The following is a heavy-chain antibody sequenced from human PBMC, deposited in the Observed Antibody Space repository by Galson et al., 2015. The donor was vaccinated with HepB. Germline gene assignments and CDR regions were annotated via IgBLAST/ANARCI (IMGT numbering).Heavy chain of an antibody. CDR3: ARAEGRDDGMDV. Sequence: SVKVSCKVSGGTFSTYTISWVRQAPGQGLEWMGRIIPILVRINYAQKFQGRVTITADKSTSTAYMELSSLRSEDTAVYYCARAEGRDDGMDVWGQGTTVTVSS. CDR2: IIPILVRI. V-gene: IGHV1-69*08. CDR1: GGTFSTYT. J-gene: IGHJ6*02.